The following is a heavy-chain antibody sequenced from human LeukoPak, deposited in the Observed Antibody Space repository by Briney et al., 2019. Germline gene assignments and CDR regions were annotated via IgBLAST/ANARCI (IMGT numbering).Heavy chain of an antibody. D-gene: IGHD4-17*01. J-gene: IGHJ6*02. V-gene: IGHV4-39*01. CDR3: ARHKVMTTVTTQRDYYYYGMDV. CDR2: IYYSGST. CDR1: GGSISSSSYY. Sequence: SETLSLTCTVSGGSISSSSYYWGWIRQPPGQGLEWIGSIYYSGSTYYNPSLKSRVTISVDTSKNQFSLKLSSVTAADTAVYYCARHKVMTTVTTQRDYYYYGMDVWGQGTTVTVSS.